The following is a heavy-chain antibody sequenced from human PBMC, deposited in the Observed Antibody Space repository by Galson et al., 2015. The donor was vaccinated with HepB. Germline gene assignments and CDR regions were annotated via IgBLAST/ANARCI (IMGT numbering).Heavy chain of an antibody. CDR1: GFTFSSYW. V-gene: IGHV3-7*03. J-gene: IGHJ4*02. CDR3: ARVIYGSGSYYNRRPDY. D-gene: IGHD3-10*01. CDR2: IKQDGSEK. Sequence: SLRLSCAASGFTFSSYWMSWVRQAPGKGLEWVANIKQDGSEKYYVDSVKGRFTISRDNAKNSLYLQMNSLRAEDTAVYYCARVIYGSGSYYNRRPDYWGQGTLVTASS.